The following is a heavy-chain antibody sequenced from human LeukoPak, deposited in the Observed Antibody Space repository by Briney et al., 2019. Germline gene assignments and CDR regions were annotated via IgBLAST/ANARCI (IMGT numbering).Heavy chain of an antibody. CDR1: GCTFDDYA. Sequence: PGGSLRLSCAASGCTFDDYAMHWVRQAPGKGLERVSGISWNSGSIDYADSVKVRFTISRDNAKNSLYLQMNSLRAEDTALYYCAKGPSGIAVAGSPKYFQHWGQGTLVTVSS. CDR3: AKGPSGIAVAGSPKYFQH. J-gene: IGHJ1*01. CDR2: ISWNSGSI. V-gene: IGHV3-9*01. D-gene: IGHD6-19*01.